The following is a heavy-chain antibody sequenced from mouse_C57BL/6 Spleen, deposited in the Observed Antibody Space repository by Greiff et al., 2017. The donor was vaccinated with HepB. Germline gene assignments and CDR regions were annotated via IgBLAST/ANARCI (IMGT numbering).Heavy chain of an antibody. J-gene: IGHJ2*01. CDR1: GYSITSGYY. D-gene: IGHD2-5*01. Sequence: VQLKESGPGLVKPSQSLSLTCSVTGYSITSGYYWNWIRQFPGNKLEWMGYISYDGSNNYNPSLKNRISITRDTSKNQFFLKLNSVTTEDTATYYCARGYSNLWYFDYWGQGTTLTVSS. V-gene: IGHV3-6*01. CDR3: ARGYSNLWYFDY. CDR2: ISYDGSN.